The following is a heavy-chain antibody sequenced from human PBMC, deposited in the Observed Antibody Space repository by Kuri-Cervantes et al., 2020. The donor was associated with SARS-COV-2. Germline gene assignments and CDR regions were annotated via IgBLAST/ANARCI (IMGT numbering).Heavy chain of an antibody. CDR2: IVVGSGNT. J-gene: IGHJ2*01. Sequence: SVKVSCKASGFTFTSSAMQWVRQARGQRLEWIGWIVVGSGNTNYAQKFQERITITRDMSTSTAYMELSSLRSEDTAVYYCAAGRTYSSSWRGGYFDLWGRGTLVTVSS. CDR3: AAGRTYSSSWRGGYFDL. V-gene: IGHV1-58*02. CDR1: GFTFTSSA. D-gene: IGHD6-13*01.